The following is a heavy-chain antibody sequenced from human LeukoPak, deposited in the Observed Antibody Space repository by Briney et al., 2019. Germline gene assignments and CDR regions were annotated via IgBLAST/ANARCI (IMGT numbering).Heavy chain of an antibody. CDR3: AKVRRKLSGSYYNNDY. Sequence: PGGSLRLSCAASGFTFSSYAMSWVRQAPGKGLEWVSAISGSGGSTYYADSVKGRFTISRDNSKNTLYLQMNSLRAEDTAVYYCAKVRRKLSGSYYNNDYWGQGTLVTVSS. CDR2: ISGSGGST. J-gene: IGHJ4*02. CDR1: GFTFSSYA. D-gene: IGHD3-10*01. V-gene: IGHV3-23*01.